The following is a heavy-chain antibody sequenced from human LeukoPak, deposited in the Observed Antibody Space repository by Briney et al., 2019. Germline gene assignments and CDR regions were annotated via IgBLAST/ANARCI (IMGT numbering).Heavy chain of an antibody. Sequence: PGGSLRLSCTASEFTFSSDEMNWVRQAPGKGLEWVAYISTTGTTIYYADSVKGRFTISRDNAKNSQYLQMNSLRAEDTALYYCARGGRYCRDGSCSLYYFDYWGQGTLVIVSS. CDR3: ARGGRYCRDGSCSLYYFDY. J-gene: IGHJ4*02. CDR1: EFTFSSDE. V-gene: IGHV3-48*03. CDR2: ISTTGTTI. D-gene: IGHD2-15*01.